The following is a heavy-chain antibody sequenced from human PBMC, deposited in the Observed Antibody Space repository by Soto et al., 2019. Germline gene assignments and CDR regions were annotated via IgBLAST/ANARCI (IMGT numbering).Heavy chain of an antibody. CDR1: GGSFSGYY. CDR2: INHSGST. D-gene: IGHD3-3*01. J-gene: IGHJ6*02. CDR3: ARGLYDFWSGYHTRGMDV. Sequence: SETLSLSCAVYGGSFSGYYGIWIRQPPGKGLEWIGEINHSGSTNYNPSLKSRVTISVDTSKNQFSLKLSSVTAADTAVYYCARGLYDFWSGYHTRGMDVWGQGTTVTVSS. V-gene: IGHV4-34*01.